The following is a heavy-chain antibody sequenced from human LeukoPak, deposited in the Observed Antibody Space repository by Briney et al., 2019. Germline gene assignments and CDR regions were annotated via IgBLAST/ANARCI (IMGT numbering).Heavy chain of an antibody. V-gene: IGHV4-38-2*02. CDR3: ARRIAVTGSFDY. CDR2: IYHSGST. Sequence: ASETLSLTCTVSGHSISSGYFWGWIRQPPGKGLEWIGSIYHSGSTHYNPSLKSRVTISIITSKNQFSLKLSSVTATDTALYYCARRIAVTGSFDYWGQGTLVTVSS. J-gene: IGHJ4*02. D-gene: IGHD6-19*01. CDR1: GHSISSGYF.